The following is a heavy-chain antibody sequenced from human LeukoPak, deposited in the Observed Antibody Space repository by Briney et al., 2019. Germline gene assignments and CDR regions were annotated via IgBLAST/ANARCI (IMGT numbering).Heavy chain of an antibody. D-gene: IGHD3-3*01. CDR2: ISASGGST. CDR1: GFTFSSYA. Sequence: PGGSLRLSCAASGFTFSSYAMSWVRQAPGKGLEWVSAISASGGSTFYADSVEGRFTISRDSSKNTLYLQMNSLRAEDTAVCYCAKDKYNFWSGSNYYYMDVWGKGTTVTVSS. CDR3: AKDKYNFWSGSNYYYMDV. V-gene: IGHV3-23*01. J-gene: IGHJ6*03.